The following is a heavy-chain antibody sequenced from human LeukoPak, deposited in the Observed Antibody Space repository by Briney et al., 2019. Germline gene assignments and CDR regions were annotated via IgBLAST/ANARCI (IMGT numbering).Heavy chain of an antibody. Sequence: PSETLSLTCAVYGWSFSGYYWSWIRQPPGKGLEWIGEINHSGSTNYNPSLKSRVTISVDTSKNQFSLKLSSVTAADTAVYYCARPPRPTTVTNSRARSYYMDVWGKGTTVTVSS. V-gene: IGHV4-34*01. CDR1: GWSFSGYY. D-gene: IGHD4-17*01. CDR3: ARPPRPTTVTNSRARSYYMDV. CDR2: INHSGST. J-gene: IGHJ6*03.